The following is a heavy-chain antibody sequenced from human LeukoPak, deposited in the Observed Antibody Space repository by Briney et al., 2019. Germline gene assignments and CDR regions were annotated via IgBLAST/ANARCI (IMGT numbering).Heavy chain of an antibody. J-gene: IGHJ3*02. D-gene: IGHD2-15*01. CDR2: ISSSSSTI. CDR3: ARDASVLLVHDAFDI. Sequence: QSGGSLRLSCAASGFTFSSYSMNWVRQAPGKGLEWVSYISSSSSTIYYADSVKGRFTISRDNAKNSLYLQMNSLRAEDTAVYYCARDASVLLVHDAFDIWGQGTMATVSS. CDR1: GFTFSSYS. V-gene: IGHV3-48*04.